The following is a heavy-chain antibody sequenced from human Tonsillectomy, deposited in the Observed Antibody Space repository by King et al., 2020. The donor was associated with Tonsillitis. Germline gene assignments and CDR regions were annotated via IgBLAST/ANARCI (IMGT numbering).Heavy chain of an antibody. Sequence: LQLQESGPGLVKPSETLSLTCTVSGGSISSSSYYWGWIRQPPGKGLEWIGSIFYSGSTYYNPSLKSRVTISVDTSENQFSLKLSSLTAADTAVYYCARRGSQTWLHDSSGLGALDIWGQGTMVSVAS. CDR2: IFYSGST. CDR3: ARRGSQTWLHDSSGLGALDI. CDR1: GGSISSSSYY. D-gene: IGHD3-22*01. V-gene: IGHV4-39*01. J-gene: IGHJ3*02.